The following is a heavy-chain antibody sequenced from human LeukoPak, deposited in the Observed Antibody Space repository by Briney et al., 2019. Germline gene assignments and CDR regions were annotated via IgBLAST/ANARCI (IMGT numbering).Heavy chain of an antibody. V-gene: IGHV4-4*07. CDR2: IYTSGST. D-gene: IGHD5-12*01. CDR1: GGSFSGYY. J-gene: IGHJ6*03. Sequence: SETLSLTCAVYGGSFSGYYWSWIRQPAGKGLEWIGRIYTSGSTNYNPSLKSRVTISVDTSKNQFSLKLSSVTAADTAVYYCAREVVEWLRLYYYYYYMGVWGKGTTVTISS. CDR3: AREVVEWLRLYYYYYYMGV.